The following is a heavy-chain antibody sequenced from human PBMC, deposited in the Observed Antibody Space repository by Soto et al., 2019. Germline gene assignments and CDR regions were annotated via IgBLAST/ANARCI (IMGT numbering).Heavy chain of an antibody. Sequence: EVQLLESGGGLVQPGGSLRLSCAASGFIFSSYAMSWVRQAPGKGLEWVSGISGGGDSTYYADSVKGRFTISRDNSKNTLYLQMNSLRAEDTAEYYCARVDGSSWHQADYWGQGTLVTVSS. V-gene: IGHV3-23*01. CDR2: ISGGGDST. J-gene: IGHJ4*02. CDR1: GFIFSSYA. CDR3: ARVDGSSWHQADY. D-gene: IGHD6-13*01.